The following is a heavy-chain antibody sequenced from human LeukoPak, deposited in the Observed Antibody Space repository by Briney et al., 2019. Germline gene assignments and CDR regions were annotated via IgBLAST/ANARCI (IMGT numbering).Heavy chain of an antibody. CDR2: INWSGGST. CDR3: ARGYGDHYFDI. J-gene: IGHJ3*02. V-gene: IGHV3-20*04. Sequence: GRSLRLSCAASGFTFDDYGMSWVRQAPGKGLEWVSGINWSGGSTGYADSVKGRFTISRDNAKNSLHLQMNSLRAEDTALYYCARGYGDHYFDIWGQGTMVTVSS. CDR1: GFTFDDYG. D-gene: IGHD2-21*02.